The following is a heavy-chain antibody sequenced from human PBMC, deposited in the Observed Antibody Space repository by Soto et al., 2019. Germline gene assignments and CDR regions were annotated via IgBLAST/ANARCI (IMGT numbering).Heavy chain of an antibody. D-gene: IGHD6-13*01. CDR2: IIPMFATA. CDR3: ARQAQPGIAAVRTYYFDY. CDR1: GGTFSNYA. Sequence: GASVKVSCKASGGTFSNYAISWVRQAPGQGLEWMGGIIPMFATANYAQNFQGRVTITADESTSTAYMELSSLRSEDTAVYYCARQAQPGIAAVRTYYFDYWGQGTLVTVSS. J-gene: IGHJ4*02. V-gene: IGHV1-69*13.